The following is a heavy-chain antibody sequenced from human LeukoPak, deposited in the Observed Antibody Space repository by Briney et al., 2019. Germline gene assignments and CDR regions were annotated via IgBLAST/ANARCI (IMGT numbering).Heavy chain of an antibody. J-gene: IGHJ1*01. CDR3: AKDDGGWARPQYFQH. CDR1: GFTFSNFG. V-gene: IGHV3-30*18. D-gene: IGHD6-6*01. Sequence: GGSLRLSCAASGFTFSNFGMHWVRQAPGKGLEWVAVISYDGKVTFYADSVKGRFTISRDNSKNTLYLQMNSLRAEDTAVYYCAKDDGGWARPQYFQHWGQGTLVTVSS. CDR2: ISYDGKVT.